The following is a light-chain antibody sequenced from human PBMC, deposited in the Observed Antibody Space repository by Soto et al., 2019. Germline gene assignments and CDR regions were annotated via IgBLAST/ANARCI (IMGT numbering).Light chain of an antibody. J-gene: IGLJ2*01. Sequence: QSALTQPASVSGSPGQSITISCTGTSGDVGGYNYVSWYQQHPGKAPKLMIYDVSNRPSGVSNRFSGSKSGNTASLTISGLQSEDEADYYCSSYISSSTVVFGGGTKLTVL. CDR1: SGDVGGYNY. CDR2: DVS. V-gene: IGLV2-14*01. CDR3: SSYISSSTVV.